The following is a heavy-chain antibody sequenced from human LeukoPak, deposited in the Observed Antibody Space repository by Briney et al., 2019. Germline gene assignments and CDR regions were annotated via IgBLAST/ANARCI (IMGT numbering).Heavy chain of an antibody. V-gene: IGHV1-8*02. J-gene: IGHJ6*02. D-gene: IGHD6-19*01. CDR3: ARGLSSGWFYYYYGMDV. CDR2: INPNSGNT. CDR1: GGTFSSYA. Sequence: ASVKVSCKASGGTFSSYAISWVRQATGQGLEWMGWINPNSGNTGYAQKFQGRVTMTRNTSISTAYMELSSLRSEDTAVYYCARGLSSGWFYYYYGMDVWGQGTTVTVSS.